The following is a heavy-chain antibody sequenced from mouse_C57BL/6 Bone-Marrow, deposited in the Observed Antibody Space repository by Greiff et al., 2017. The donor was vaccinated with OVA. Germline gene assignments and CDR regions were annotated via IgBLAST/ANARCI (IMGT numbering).Heavy chain of an antibody. D-gene: IGHD1-1*01. J-gene: IGHJ1*03. Sequence: EVQLQESGPGLVKPSQSLSLTCSVTGYSITSGYYWNWIRQFPGNKLEWMGYISYDGSSNYNPSLKNRISITRDTSKNQFFLKLNSVTTEDTATYYCARRGTTVVGYFDVWGTGTTVTVSS. CDR2: ISYDGSS. CDR3: ARRGTTVVGYFDV. CDR1: GYSITSGYY. V-gene: IGHV3-6*01.